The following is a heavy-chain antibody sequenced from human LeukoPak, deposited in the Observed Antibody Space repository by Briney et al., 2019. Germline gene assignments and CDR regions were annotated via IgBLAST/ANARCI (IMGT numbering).Heavy chain of an antibody. J-gene: IGHJ4*02. CDR2: INPNSGGT. CDR3: ARDRFARNWNDHETPFDY. CDR1: GYTFTGYY. V-gene: IGHV1-2*06. Sequence: GASVKVSCKASGYTFTGYYMHWVRQAPGQGLEWMGRINPNSGGTNYAQKFQGGVTMTRDTSISTAYMELSRLRSDDTAVYYCARDRFARNWNDHETPFDYWGQGTLVTVSS. D-gene: IGHD1-1*01.